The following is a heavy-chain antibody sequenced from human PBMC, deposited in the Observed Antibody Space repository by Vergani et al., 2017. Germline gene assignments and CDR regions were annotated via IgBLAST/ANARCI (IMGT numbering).Heavy chain of an antibody. CDR2: ISSSSSYI. CDR1: GFTFSSYS. Sequence: EVQLVESGGGLVKRGGSLRLSCAASGFTFSSYSMNWVRQAPGKGLEWFSSISSSSSYIHYSDSLKGRFTISRDNSKDTLYLQMNSLRVEATAIYYCAKARDPNCKGGNCYSYYYGLDLWGQGTTVTVSS. CDR3: AKARDPNCKGGNCYSYYYGLDL. D-gene: IGHD2-21*01. J-gene: IGHJ6*02. V-gene: IGHV3-21*04.